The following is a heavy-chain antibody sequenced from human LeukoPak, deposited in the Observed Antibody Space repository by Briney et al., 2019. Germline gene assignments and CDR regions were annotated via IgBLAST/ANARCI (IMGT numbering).Heavy chain of an antibody. Sequence: SETLSLTCAVYGGSFSGYYWSWIRQPPGKGLEWIGEINHSGSTNYNPSLKSRVTISVDTSKSQFSLKLSSVTAADTAVYYCARGYCSSTSCYYYYYYGMDVWGQGTTVTVSS. D-gene: IGHD2-2*01. CDR2: INHSGST. CDR3: ARGYCSSTSCYYYYYYGMDV. J-gene: IGHJ6*02. CDR1: GGSFSGYY. V-gene: IGHV4-34*01.